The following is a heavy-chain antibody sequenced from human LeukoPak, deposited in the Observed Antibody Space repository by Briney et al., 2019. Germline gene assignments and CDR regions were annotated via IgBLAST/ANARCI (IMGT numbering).Heavy chain of an antibody. CDR2: ISSSSSTI. CDR1: GFTFSSYS. CDR3: ARDQDYGDFDY. V-gene: IGHV3-48*02. D-gene: IGHD4/OR15-4a*01. J-gene: IGHJ4*02. Sequence: SGGSLRLSCAASGFTFSSYSMNWVRQAPGKGLEWVSYISSSSSTIYYADSVKGRFTISRDNAKNSLYLQMNSLRDEDTAVYCARDQDYGDFDYWGQGTLVTVSS.